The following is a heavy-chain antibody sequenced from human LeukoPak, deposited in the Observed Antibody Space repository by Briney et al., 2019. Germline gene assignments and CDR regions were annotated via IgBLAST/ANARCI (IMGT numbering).Heavy chain of an antibody. CDR3: ARTPTYYDFWSGYYDYYYGMDV. CDR1: GFTFSSYA. Sequence: GGSLRLSCAASGFTFSSYAMHWVRQAPGKGLEWVAVISYDGSNKYYADSVKGRFTISRDNSKNTLYLQMNSLRAEDTAVYYCARTPTYYDFWSGYYDYYYGMDVWGQGTTVTVSS. J-gene: IGHJ6*02. V-gene: IGHV3-30-3*01. D-gene: IGHD3-3*01. CDR2: ISYDGSNK.